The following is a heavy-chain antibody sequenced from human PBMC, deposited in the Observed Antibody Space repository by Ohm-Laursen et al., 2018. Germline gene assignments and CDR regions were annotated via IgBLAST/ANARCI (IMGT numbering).Heavy chain of an antibody. CDR3: ATPGSGSYFDAFDI. CDR1: GAPISTHY. Sequence: GTLSLTCAVSGAPISTHYWSWIRQPPGKGLEWIGYIYYSGTTNYNPSLKSRVTISLNTSKNQFSLKLSSVTAADTAIYYCATPGSGSYFDAFDIWAQGTRVTVSS. CDR2: IYYSGTT. J-gene: IGHJ3*02. V-gene: IGHV4-59*11. D-gene: IGHD1-26*01.